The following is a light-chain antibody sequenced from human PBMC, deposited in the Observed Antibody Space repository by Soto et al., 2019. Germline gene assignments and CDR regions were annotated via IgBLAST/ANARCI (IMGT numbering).Light chain of an antibody. Sequence: QSALTQPASVSGSPGQSITSSCTGTSSDVGGYNYVSWYQQHPGKAPQLMIYEVSNRPSGVSNRFSGSKSGNTASLTISGLQAEDEADYYCISYASSSSSYVFGTGTKVTVL. CDR2: EVS. CDR1: SSDVGGYNY. J-gene: IGLJ1*01. CDR3: ISYASSSSSYV. V-gene: IGLV2-14*01.